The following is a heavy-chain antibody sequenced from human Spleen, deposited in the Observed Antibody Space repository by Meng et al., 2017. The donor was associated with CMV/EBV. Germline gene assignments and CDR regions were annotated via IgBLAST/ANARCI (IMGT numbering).Heavy chain of an antibody. CDR3: ARGVYYGSGIYFSYHYGMDV. V-gene: IGHV4-34*01. J-gene: IGHJ6*02. CDR2: INHGGTT. Sequence: SETLSLTCTVSGDSISSISNNYYSWNWIRQPPGEGLEWIGEINHGGTTNYNPSLKSRVTISIDTSKNQFSLKLSTATAADTAVYYCARGVYYGSGIYFSYHYGMDVWGQGTTVTVSS. D-gene: IGHD3-10*01. CDR1: GDSISSISNNYYS.